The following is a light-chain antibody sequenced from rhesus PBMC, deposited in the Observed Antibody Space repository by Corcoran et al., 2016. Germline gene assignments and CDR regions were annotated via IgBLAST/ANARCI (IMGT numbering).Light chain of an antibody. V-gene: IGKV1-22*01. CDR3: QQYSSRPWT. CDR1: QGISTW. Sequence: DIQMTQSPSSLSASVGDTVTITCRASQGISTWLAWYQQKPGKAPKLLINKASTLQGGVPSRFSGRGSVTDFTLTISSLQSEGFATYYCQQYSSRPWTFGQGTKVEI. J-gene: IGKJ1*01. CDR2: KAS.